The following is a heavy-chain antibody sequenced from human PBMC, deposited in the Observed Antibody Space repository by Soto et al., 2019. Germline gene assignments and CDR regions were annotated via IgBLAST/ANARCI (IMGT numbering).Heavy chain of an antibody. CDR3: ARGRGYSYGLDP. J-gene: IGHJ5*02. D-gene: IGHD5-18*01. V-gene: IGHV4-4*02. Sequence: SETLSLTCAVSGGSISSSNWWSWVRQPPGKGLEWIGEIYQSGSTNYNPSLKSRVTISVDKSRSQFSLKLSSVTAADTAVYYCARGRGYSYGLDPWGQGTLVTVSS. CDR2: IYQSGST. CDR1: GGSISSSNW.